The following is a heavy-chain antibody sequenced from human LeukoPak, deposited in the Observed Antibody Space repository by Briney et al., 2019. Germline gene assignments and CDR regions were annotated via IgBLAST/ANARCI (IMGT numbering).Heavy chain of an antibody. V-gene: IGHV3-23*01. J-gene: IGHJ4*02. CDR1: GFTFSSYA. D-gene: IGHD3-3*01. CDR3: ARDGWRFLEWLLDY. CDR2: ISGSGGST. Sequence: PGGSLRLSCAASGFTFSSYAMSWVRQAPGKGLEWVSAISGSGGSTYYADSVKGRFTISRDNAKNSLYLQMNSLRDEDTAVYYCARDGWRFLEWLLDYWGQGTLVTVSS.